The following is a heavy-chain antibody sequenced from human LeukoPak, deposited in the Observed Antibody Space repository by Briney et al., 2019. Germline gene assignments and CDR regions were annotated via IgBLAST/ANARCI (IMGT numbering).Heavy chain of an antibody. D-gene: IGHD4-17*01. CDR2: INHSGST. Sequence: PSETLSLTCAVYGGSFSGYYWSWIRQPPGKGLEWIGEINHSGSTNYNPSLKSRVTISVDTSKNQFSLKLSSVTAADTAVYYCAMNPRNDFGDYDHFDYWGQGTLVIVSS. V-gene: IGHV4-34*01. CDR3: AMNPRNDFGDYDHFDY. J-gene: IGHJ4*02. CDR1: GGSFSGYY.